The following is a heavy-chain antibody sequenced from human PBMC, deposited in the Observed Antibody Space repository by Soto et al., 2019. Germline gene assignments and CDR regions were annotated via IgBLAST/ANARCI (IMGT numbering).Heavy chain of an antibody. CDR3: ARRERCSSTSCYPAFDI. CDR2: ISAYNGNT. Sequence: QVQLVQSGAEVKKPGASVKVSCKASGYTFTSYGISWVRQAPGQGLEWRGWISAYNGNTNYAQKLQGRVTMTTDTSTSTAYMELRSLRADDTAVYYCARRERCSSTSCYPAFDIWGQGTMVTVSS. V-gene: IGHV1-18*01. D-gene: IGHD2-2*01. CDR1: GYTFTSYG. J-gene: IGHJ3*02.